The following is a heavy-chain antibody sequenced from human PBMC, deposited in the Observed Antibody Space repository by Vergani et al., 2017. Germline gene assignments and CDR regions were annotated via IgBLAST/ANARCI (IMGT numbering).Heavy chain of an antibody. J-gene: IGHJ3*02. CDR1: GGPISSYY. Sequence: QVQLQESGPGLVKPSETLSLTCTVSGGPISSYYWSWIRQPPGKGLEWIGYIYYSGSTNYNPSLKSRVTISVDTSKNQFSLKLSSVTAADTAVYYCARNPYCGGDCYSDAFDSWGQGTMVTVSS. CDR3: ARNPYCGGDCYSDAFDS. CDR2: IYYSGST. V-gene: IGHV4-59*01. D-gene: IGHD2-21*02.